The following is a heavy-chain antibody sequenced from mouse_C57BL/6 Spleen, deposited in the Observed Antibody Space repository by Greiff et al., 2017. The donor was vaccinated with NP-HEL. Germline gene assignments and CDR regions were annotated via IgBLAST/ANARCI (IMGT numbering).Heavy chain of an antibody. Sequence: VQLQQSGAELVMPGASVKLSCKASGYTFTSYWMHWVKQRPGPGLEWIGEIDPSDSYTNYNQKFKGKSTLTVDKSSSTAYMQLSSLTSEDSAVYYWAIYYYGSSPFDYWGQGTTLTVSS. CDR2: IDPSDSYT. V-gene: IGHV1-69*01. CDR1: GYTFTSYW. D-gene: IGHD1-1*01. J-gene: IGHJ2*01. CDR3: AIYYYGSSPFDY.